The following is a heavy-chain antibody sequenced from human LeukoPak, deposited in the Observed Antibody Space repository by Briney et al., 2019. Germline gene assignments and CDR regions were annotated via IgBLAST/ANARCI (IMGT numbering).Heavy chain of an antibody. V-gene: IGHV1-69*01. CDR1: GGTFSIYA. D-gene: IGHD2-8*02. CDR3: ARDSRLYWSHYCMDV. CDR2: IIPIFGTA. J-gene: IGHJ6*03. Sequence: SVKVSCKASGGTFSIYAISWVRQAPGQGLEWMGGIIPIFGTANYAQKFQGRVTITADESTSTAYMELSSLRSEDTAVYYCARDSRLYWSHYCMDVWGKGTTVTVSS.